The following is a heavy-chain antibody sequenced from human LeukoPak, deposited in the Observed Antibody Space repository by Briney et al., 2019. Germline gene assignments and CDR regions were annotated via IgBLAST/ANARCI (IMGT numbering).Heavy chain of an antibody. D-gene: IGHD3-3*01. CDR3: ARAITIFGGDYSDY. CDR1: GGSISSHY. V-gene: IGHV4-59*11. CDR2: IYYSGST. Sequence: PSETLSLTCTVSGGSISSHYWSWIRQPPGKGLEWIGYIYYSGSTNYNPSLKSRVTISVDTSKNQFSLKLSSVTAADTAVYYCARAITIFGGDYSDYWGQGTLVTVSS. J-gene: IGHJ4*02.